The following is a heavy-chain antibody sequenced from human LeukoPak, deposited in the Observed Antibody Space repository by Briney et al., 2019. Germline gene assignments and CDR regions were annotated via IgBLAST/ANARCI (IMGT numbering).Heavy chain of an antibody. Sequence: ASVKVSCKASGYTFTGYYMHWVRQAPGQGLEWMGWISAYNGNTNYAQKLQGRVTMTTDTSTSTAYMELRSLRSDDTAMYYCAREDYDSSGYPSGYWGQGTLVTVSS. D-gene: IGHD3-22*01. J-gene: IGHJ4*02. V-gene: IGHV1-18*04. CDR2: ISAYNGNT. CDR1: GYTFTGYY. CDR3: AREDYDSSGYPSGY.